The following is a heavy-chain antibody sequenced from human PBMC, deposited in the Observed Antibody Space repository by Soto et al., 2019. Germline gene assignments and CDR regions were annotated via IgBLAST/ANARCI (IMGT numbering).Heavy chain of an antibody. CDR3: ARDLEFYYDSSGLYLDY. CDR1: GFTFSSYA. D-gene: IGHD3-22*01. V-gene: IGHV3-30-3*01. CDR2: ISYDGSNK. Sequence: QVQLVESGGGVVQPGRSLRLSCAASGFTFSSYAMHWVRQAPGKGLEWVAVISYDGSNKYYADSVKGRFTISRDNSKNTLYLQMNSLRAEDTAVYYCARDLEFYYDSSGLYLDYWGQGTLVTVSS. J-gene: IGHJ4*02.